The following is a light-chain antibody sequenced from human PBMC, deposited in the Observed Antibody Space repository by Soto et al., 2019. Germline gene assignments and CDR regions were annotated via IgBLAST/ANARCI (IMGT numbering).Light chain of an antibody. V-gene: IGKV1-5*01. CDR3: HQYNSYHT. J-gene: IGKJ4*01. CDR1: QSVNSW. CDR2: DAS. Sequence: DIQMTQSPSTLFAFIGDRVTITCRASQSVNSWLAWYHLTPGKAPKLLIYDASTLESGVPSRLSGSGSGTEFTLTIRSLQPDDFATYYCHQYNSYHTFGGGTKVDIK.